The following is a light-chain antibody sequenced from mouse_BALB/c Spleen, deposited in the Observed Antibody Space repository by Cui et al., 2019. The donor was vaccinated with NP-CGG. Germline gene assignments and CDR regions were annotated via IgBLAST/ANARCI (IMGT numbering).Light chain of an antibody. V-gene: IGLV1*01. CDR1: TGAVTTSNY. CDR3: ALWYSNHWV. CDR2: GTN. Sequence: QAVVTQGSALTTSPGKTVTLTCRSSTGAVTTSNYANWVQEKPDHLFTGLIGGTNNRVPGVPARFSGSLIGDKAALTITGAQTEDEAIYFCALWYSNHWVFGGGTKLTVL. J-gene: IGLJ1*01.